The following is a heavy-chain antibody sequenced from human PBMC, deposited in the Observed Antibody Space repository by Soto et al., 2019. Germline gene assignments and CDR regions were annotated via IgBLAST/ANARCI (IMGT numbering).Heavy chain of an antibody. CDR1: GFTFSSYA. CDR2: ISYDGSNK. D-gene: IGHD4-4*01. Sequence: GGSLRLSCAASGFTFSSYAMHWVRQAPGKGLEWVAVISYDGSNKYYADSVKGRFTISRDNSKNTLYLQMNSLRAEDTAVYYCARDTTEFDYWGQGTLVSVSS. J-gene: IGHJ4*02. V-gene: IGHV3-30-3*01. CDR3: ARDTTEFDY.